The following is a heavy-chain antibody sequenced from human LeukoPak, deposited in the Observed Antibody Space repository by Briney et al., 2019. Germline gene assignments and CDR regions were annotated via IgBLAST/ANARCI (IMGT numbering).Heavy chain of an antibody. CDR2: ISSSSSYI. CDR3: ARVSSSGWYEADY. Sequence: GGSLRLSCAASGFTFSSYSMNWVRQAPGKGLEWVSSISSSSSYIYHADSVKGRFTIPRDNAKNSLYLQMNSLRAEDTAVYYCARVSSSGWYEADYWGQGTLVTVSS. D-gene: IGHD6-19*01. V-gene: IGHV3-21*01. J-gene: IGHJ4*02. CDR1: GFTFSSYS.